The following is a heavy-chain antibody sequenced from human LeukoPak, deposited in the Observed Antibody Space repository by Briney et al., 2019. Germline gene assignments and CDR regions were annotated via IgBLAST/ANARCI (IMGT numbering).Heavy chain of an antibody. D-gene: IGHD3-9*01. J-gene: IGHJ4*02. CDR1: GFTFSSYA. Sequence: PGGSLRLSCAASGFTFSSYAMHWVRQAPGKGLEWVAVISYDGSNKYYADSVKGRFTISRDNSKNTLYLQMNSLRAEDTAVYYCARVHLTGYRQYYFDYWGQGTLVTVSS. V-gene: IGHV3-30-3*01. CDR3: ARVHLTGYRQYYFDY. CDR2: ISYDGSNK.